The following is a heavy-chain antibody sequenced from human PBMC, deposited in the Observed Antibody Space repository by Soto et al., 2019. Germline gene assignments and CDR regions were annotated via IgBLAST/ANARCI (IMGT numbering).Heavy chain of an antibody. CDR2: ISGSGDGT. D-gene: IGHD3-22*01. Sequence: PGGSLRLSCAASGFTVNSHAMSWVRQAPGKGLEWVASISGSGDGTYYGDSVKGRFTISRDSSSSTLYLQMNNLRGEDTAVYFCTKSRRGIVVVYGFGGMDFCGQVSTVTVYS. CDR3: TKSRRGIVVVYGFGGMDF. V-gene: IGHV3-23*01. J-gene: IGHJ6*02. CDR1: GFTVNSHA.